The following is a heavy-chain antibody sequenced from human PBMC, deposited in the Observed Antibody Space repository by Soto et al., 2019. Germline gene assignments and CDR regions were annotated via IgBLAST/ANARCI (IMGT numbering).Heavy chain of an antibody. CDR3: ARDWGTPGRGSAVGYYDHYGMDV. CDR2: IKNDGREK. J-gene: IGHJ6*01. CDR1: EFTFNTNG. V-gene: IGHV3-7*05. D-gene: IGHD3-22*01. Sequence: EVQLVESGGGLVQPGGSLRPSGLASEFTFNTNGLNWVRQAPGRGLEGVANIKNDGREKNYGDSVKGRFTISRDNAKNSLYLQMNSLRGEDTAVYFCARDWGTPGRGSAVGYYDHYGMDVW.